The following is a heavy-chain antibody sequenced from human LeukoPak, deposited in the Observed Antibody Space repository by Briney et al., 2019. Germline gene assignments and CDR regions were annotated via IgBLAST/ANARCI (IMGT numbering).Heavy chain of an antibody. CDR1: GGSFSGYY. CDR2: INHSGST. Sequence: PSETLSLTCAVYGGSFSGYYWSWIRQPPGKGLEWIGEINHSGSTNYNPSLKSRVTISVDTPKNQFSLKLSSVTAADTAVYYCARGGIVRATYDYWGQGTLVNVSS. J-gene: IGHJ4*02. V-gene: IGHV4-34*01. CDR3: ARGGIVRATYDY. D-gene: IGHD1-26*01.